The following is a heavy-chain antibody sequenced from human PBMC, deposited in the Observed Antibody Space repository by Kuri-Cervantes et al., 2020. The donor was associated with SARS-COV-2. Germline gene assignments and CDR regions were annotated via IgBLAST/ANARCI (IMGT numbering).Heavy chain of an antibody. Sequence: SVKVSCKASGYTFTSYAMHWVRQAPGQGLEWMGRIIPILGIASYAQKFQGRVTITADKSTSTAYMELSSLRSEDTAVYYCARDSFLGWLLSPEYFDYWGQGTLVTVSS. CDR1: GYTFTSYA. V-gene: IGHV1-69*04. CDR3: ARDSFLGWLLSPEYFDY. J-gene: IGHJ4*02. D-gene: IGHD3-3*01. CDR2: IIPILGIA.